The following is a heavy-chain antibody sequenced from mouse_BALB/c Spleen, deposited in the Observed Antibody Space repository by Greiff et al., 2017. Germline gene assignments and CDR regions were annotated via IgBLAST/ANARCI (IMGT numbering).Heavy chain of an antibody. CDR1: GYTFTSYW. CDR3: AREVITTVVAGAMDY. D-gene: IGHD1-1*01. CDR2: IYPGDGDT. Sequence: VQLQQSGPELVKPGASVKLSCKASGYTFTSYWMQWVKQRPGQGLEWIGAIYPGDGDTRYTQKFKGKATLTADKSSSTAYMQLSSLASEDSAVYYCAREVITTVVAGAMDYWGQGTSVTVSS. V-gene: IGHV1-87*01. J-gene: IGHJ4*01.